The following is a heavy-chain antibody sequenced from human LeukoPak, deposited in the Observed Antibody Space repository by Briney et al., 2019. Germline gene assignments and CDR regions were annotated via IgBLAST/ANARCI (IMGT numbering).Heavy chain of an antibody. V-gene: IGHV3-30-3*01. CDR3: ARRRYSYGAYYFDY. J-gene: IGHJ4*02. CDR2: ISYDGSNK. Sequence: GGPLRLSCAASGFTFSSYAMHWVRQAPGKGLEWVAVISYDGSNKYYADSVKGRFTISRDNSKNTLYLQMNSLRAEDTAVYYCARRRYSYGAYYFDYWGQGTLVTVSS. D-gene: IGHD5-18*01. CDR1: GFTFSSYA.